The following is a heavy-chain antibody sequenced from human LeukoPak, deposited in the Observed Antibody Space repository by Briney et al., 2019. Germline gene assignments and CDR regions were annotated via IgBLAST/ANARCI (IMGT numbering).Heavy chain of an antibody. CDR1: GGSISSSSYY. J-gene: IGHJ6*04. D-gene: IGHD3-10*01. V-gene: IGHV4-39*07. CDR3: ARDKKGFPLDV. CDR2: IYYSGST. Sequence: SETLSLTCTVSGGSISSSSYYWGWIRQPPGKGLEWIGSIYYSGSTYYNPSLKSRVTISVDTSKNQFSLKLSSVTAADTAVYYCARDKKGFPLDVWGKGTTVTISS.